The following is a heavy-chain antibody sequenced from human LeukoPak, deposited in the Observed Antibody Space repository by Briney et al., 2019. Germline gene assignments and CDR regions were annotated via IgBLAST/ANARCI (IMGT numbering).Heavy chain of an antibody. CDR1: GDSVSSKSAA. CDR2: TDYRSTWSN. Sequence: SRTLSLTCAISGDSVSSKSAAWNWIRQSPSRSFEWLGRTDYRSTWSNDYAVSVQSRITINADTSKNQFSLQLNSVTPEDTAVYYCARARLHHTYGSGTNFDYWGQGTLVTVSS. D-gene: IGHD3-10*01. V-gene: IGHV6-1*01. J-gene: IGHJ4*02. CDR3: ARARLHHTYGSGTNFDY.